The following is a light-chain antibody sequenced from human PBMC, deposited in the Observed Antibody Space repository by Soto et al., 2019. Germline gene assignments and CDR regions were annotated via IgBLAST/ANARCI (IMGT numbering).Light chain of an antibody. CDR3: QQYKSYPCT. Sequence: DIQMTQSPSTLSASVGDRVTITCRASQSISSWLAWYQQKPGKAPKFLIYDASSLESGVPSRFSGSGSGTEFTLSISSLQPDDFATYYCQQYKSYPCTFGQGTRVDI. CDR2: DAS. CDR1: QSISSW. J-gene: IGKJ1*01. V-gene: IGKV1-5*01.